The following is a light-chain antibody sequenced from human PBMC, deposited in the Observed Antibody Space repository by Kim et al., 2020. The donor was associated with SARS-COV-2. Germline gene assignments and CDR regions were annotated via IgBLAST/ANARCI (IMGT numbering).Light chain of an antibody. CDR2: EVN. CDR3: CSFGGDNWV. Sequence: QSALTQPPSASGSPGQSVTISCTGSSSDVGGYNYVSWYQQHPGEVPKLIIYEVNNRPSGVPDRFSGSKSGNTASLTVSGLQAEDEADYYCCSFGGDNWVFGGGTQLTVL. CDR1: SSDVGGYNY. J-gene: IGLJ3*02. V-gene: IGLV2-8*01.